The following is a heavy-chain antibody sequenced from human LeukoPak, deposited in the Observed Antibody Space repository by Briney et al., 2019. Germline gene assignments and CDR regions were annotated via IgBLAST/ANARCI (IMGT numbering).Heavy chain of an antibody. CDR3: ARDGDADSD. Sequence: SETLSLTCTVSGGSISSYYWSWILQPPGKGLEWIGYIYYSGSTNYNPSLKSRVTISVDTSKNQFSLKLSSVTAADTAVYYCARDGDADSDWGQGTLVTVSS. V-gene: IGHV4-59*01. CDR2: IYYSGST. D-gene: IGHD2-21*02. J-gene: IGHJ4*02. CDR1: GGSISSYY.